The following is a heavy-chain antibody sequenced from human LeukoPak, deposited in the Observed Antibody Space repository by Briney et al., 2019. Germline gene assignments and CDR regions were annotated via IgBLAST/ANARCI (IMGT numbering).Heavy chain of an antibody. CDR1: GGSISSYY. D-gene: IGHD3-10*01. CDR3: ARGSAAPGDYYMDV. Sequence: SETLSLTCTVAGGSISSYYWSWIRQPAGKGLEWIGRIYISGSTNYNPSLKSRVTMSVDTSKNQFSLKLSSVTAADTAVYYCARGSAAPGDYYMDVWGKGTTVTVSS. CDR2: IYISGST. J-gene: IGHJ6*03. V-gene: IGHV4-4*07.